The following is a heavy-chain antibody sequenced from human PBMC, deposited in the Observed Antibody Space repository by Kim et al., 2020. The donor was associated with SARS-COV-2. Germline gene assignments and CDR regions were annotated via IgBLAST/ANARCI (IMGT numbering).Heavy chain of an antibody. CDR3: AKDLLTLDAFDI. CDR1: GFTFSNYA. CDR2: INSRADDT. V-gene: IGHV3-23*01. D-gene: IGHD1-26*01. Sequence: GGSLRLSCAASGFTFSNYAMSWVRQAPGKGLEWVSSINSRADDTYYSGSVKGRFTISRDNSETLNLQMNSLRADDTALYYCAKDLLTLDAFDIWGQGTMV. J-gene: IGHJ3*02.